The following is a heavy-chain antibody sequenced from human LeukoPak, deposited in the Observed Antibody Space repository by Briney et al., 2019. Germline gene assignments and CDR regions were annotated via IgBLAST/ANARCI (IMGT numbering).Heavy chain of an antibody. D-gene: IGHD2-2*01. Sequence: GGSLRLSCTASGFTFGDYAMSWFRQAPGKGLEWVGFIRSKAYGGTTEYAASVKGRFTISRDDSKSIAYLQMNSLKTEDTAVYYCTRLSSSTSSLHFDYWGQGTLVTVSS. V-gene: IGHV3-49*03. CDR1: GFTFGDYA. J-gene: IGHJ4*02. CDR3: TRLSSSTSSLHFDY. CDR2: IRSKAYGGTT.